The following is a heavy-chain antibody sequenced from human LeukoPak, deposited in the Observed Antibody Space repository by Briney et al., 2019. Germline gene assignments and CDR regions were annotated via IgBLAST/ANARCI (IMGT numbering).Heavy chain of an antibody. CDR2: IYYSGST. CDR1: GGSISSGGYY. D-gene: IGHD3-3*02. V-gene: IGHV4-31*03. CDR3: ARGQFWSGYSI. J-gene: IGHJ4*02. Sequence: SETLSLTCTVSGGSISSGGYYWSWIRQHPGKGLEWIGYIYYSGSTHYTPSLQSRVTMSVDTSKNQFSLNLSSVTAADTAVYYCARGQFWSGYSIWGQGTLVTVSS.